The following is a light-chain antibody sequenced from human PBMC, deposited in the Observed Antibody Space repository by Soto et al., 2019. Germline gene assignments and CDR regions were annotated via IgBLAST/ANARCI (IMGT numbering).Light chain of an antibody. CDR2: DVS. CDR3: SSYTATRTVV. V-gene: IGLV2-14*03. J-gene: IGLJ3*02. CDR1: SSDVGGYNY. Sequence: QPVLTQPASVAGSPGQSITIACTGTSSDVGGYNYVSWYQLHPGKAPRLVIYDVSIRPPAVSDRFSGSTSGNTASLTISGLQAEDEADYYCSSYTATRTVVFGGGTKLTVL.